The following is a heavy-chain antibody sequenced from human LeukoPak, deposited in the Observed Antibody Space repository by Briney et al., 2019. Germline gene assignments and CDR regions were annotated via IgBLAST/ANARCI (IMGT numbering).Heavy chain of an antibody. Sequence: ASVKVSCKASGGYTFTSYGISWVRQAPGQGLEWMGWISAYNGNTNYAQKLQGRVTMTTDTSTSTAYMELRSLRSDDTAVYYCARHSSSWLVLFDYWGQGTLVTVSS. D-gene: IGHD6-13*01. CDR2: ISAYNGNT. V-gene: IGHV1-18*01. J-gene: IGHJ4*02. CDR1: GGYTFTSYG. CDR3: ARHSSSWLVLFDY.